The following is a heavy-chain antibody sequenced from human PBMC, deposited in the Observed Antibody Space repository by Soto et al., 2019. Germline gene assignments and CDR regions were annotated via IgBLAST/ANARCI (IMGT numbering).Heavy chain of an antibody. D-gene: IGHD3-9*01. V-gene: IGHV3-7*04. CDR3: AREGYDILTGYYHFDY. CDR1: GFTFSSYW. J-gene: IGHJ4*02. Sequence: GGSLRLSCAASGFTFSSYWMSWVRQAPGKGLEWVANIKQDGSEKYYVDSVKGRFTISRDNAKNSLYLQMNSLRAEDTAVYYCAREGYDILTGYYHFDYWGQGTLVTVSS. CDR2: IKQDGSEK.